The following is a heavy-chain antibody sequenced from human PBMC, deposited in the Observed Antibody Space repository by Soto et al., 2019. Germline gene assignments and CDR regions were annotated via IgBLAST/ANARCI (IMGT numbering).Heavy chain of an antibody. D-gene: IGHD6-19*01. CDR1: GFTFTPYD. Sequence: GGSLRLSCSASGFTFTPYDMHWFRQITGKGLEWVSGIGSAGDTYYSGSVKGRFTVSRENAKNSLFLQMNSLRAGDTAVYYCARGTYSSGMDVWGQGTTVTVSS. V-gene: IGHV3-13*01. CDR3: ARGTYSSGMDV. J-gene: IGHJ6*02. CDR2: IGSAGDT.